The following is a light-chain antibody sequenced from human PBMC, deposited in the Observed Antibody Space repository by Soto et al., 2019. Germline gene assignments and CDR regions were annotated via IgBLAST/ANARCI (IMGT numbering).Light chain of an antibody. CDR1: QGISSY. CDR3: QQYYSYPFT. J-gene: IGKJ3*01. V-gene: IGKV1-8*01. CDR2: AAS. Sequence: AIRVPQSPSSFSASTGERVTFTCRASQGISSYLAWYQQKPGKAPKLLIYAASTLQSGVPSRFSGSGSGTDFTLTISCLQSEDFATYYCQQYYSYPFTFGPGTKVDIK.